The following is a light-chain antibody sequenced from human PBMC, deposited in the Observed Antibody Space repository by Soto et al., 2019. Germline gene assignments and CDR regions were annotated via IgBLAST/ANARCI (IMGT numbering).Light chain of an antibody. CDR1: SSDVGGYNY. V-gene: IGLV2-8*01. CDR3: SSYAGSSSWV. J-gene: IGLJ3*02. Sequence: QSALTQPPSASGSPGQSVTISCTGTSSDVGGYNYVSWYQQHPGKAPKVMMYEVSKRPSGVPDRFSGSKSGNTASLTVSGLQAEDEADYYCSSYAGSSSWVFGGGTKLTVL. CDR2: EVS.